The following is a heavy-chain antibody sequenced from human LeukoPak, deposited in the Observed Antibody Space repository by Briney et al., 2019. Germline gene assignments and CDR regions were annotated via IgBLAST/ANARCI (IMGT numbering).Heavy chain of an antibody. V-gene: IGHV3-30*02. D-gene: IGHD3-16*01. Sequence: GGSLRLSCAASGFTFSSYGMHWVRQAPGKGLEWVAFIRYDGSNKYYADSVKGRFTISRDNSKNTLYLQMNSLRAEDTAVYYCASGLGVLGYFDYWGQGTLVTVSS. J-gene: IGHJ4*02. CDR1: GFTFSSYG. CDR2: IRYDGSNK. CDR3: ASGLGVLGYFDY.